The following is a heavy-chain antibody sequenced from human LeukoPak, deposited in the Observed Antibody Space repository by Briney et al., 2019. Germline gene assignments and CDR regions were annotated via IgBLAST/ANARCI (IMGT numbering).Heavy chain of an antibody. V-gene: IGHV4-4*07. J-gene: IGHJ4*02. Sequence: SETLSLTCTVSGGSISSHYWSWIRQPAGKGLEWIGRIYTSGSTNYNPSLKSRVTMSVDTSKNQFSLKLSSVTAADTAVYYCARGSVAYCSGGSCYEDYWGQGTLVTVSS. CDR2: IYTSGST. CDR1: GGSISSHY. CDR3: ARGSVAYCSGGSCYEDY. D-gene: IGHD2-15*01.